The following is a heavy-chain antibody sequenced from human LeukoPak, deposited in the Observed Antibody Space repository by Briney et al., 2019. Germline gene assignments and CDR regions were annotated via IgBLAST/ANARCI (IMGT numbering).Heavy chain of an antibody. CDR2: IYNDGSTT. V-gene: IGHV3-74*01. Sequence: EGSLRLSCAASGFTFSSYWMHWVRQAPGQGLVWVSRIYNDGSTTSYADSVRGRFTISRDNAKNTLYLQMNSPRAEDTAVYYCARSDPTQVNYGDFGYFDYWGQGTLVTVSS. CDR1: GFTFSSYW. J-gene: IGHJ4*02. D-gene: IGHD2-21*02. CDR3: ARSDPTQVNYGDFGYFDY.